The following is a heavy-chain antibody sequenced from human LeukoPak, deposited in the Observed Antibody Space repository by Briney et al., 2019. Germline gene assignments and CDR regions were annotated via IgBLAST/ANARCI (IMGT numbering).Heavy chain of an antibody. D-gene: IGHD1-26*01. CDR2: ISSSSSYI. V-gene: IGHV3-21*01. J-gene: IGHJ4*02. Sequence: GGSLGLSCAASGFTFSSYSMNWVRQAPGKGLEWVSSISSSSSYIYYADSVKGRFTISRDNAKNSLYLQMNSLRAEDTAVYYCARDSGSYPGGDYWGQGTLVTVSS. CDR1: GFTFSSYS. CDR3: ARDSGSYPGGDY.